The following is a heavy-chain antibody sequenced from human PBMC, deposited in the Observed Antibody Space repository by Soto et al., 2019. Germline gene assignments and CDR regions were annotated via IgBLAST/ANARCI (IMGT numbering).Heavy chain of an antibody. D-gene: IGHD3-3*01. CDR1: GFTFSSYG. CDR3: AKEIDYDFWSGHGAFDI. V-gene: IGHV3-30*18. Sequence: GGSLRLSCAASGFTFSSYGMHWVRQAPGKGLEWVAVISYDGSNKYYADSVKGRFTISRDNSKNTLYLQMSSLRAEDTAVYYCAKEIDYDFWSGHGAFDIWGQGTMVTVSS. J-gene: IGHJ3*02. CDR2: ISYDGSNK.